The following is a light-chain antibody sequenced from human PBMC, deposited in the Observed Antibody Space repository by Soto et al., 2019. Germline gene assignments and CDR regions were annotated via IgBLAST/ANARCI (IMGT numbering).Light chain of an antibody. V-gene: IGKV1-27*01. CDR2: AAS. CDR3: QKYDSAPWT. Sequence: DIQMTQSPSSLAASVGDTIYITCRASQAIGNYLAWYQQKPGKVPKLLIYAASALESGVPSRFSGSGSGTAFTLIISNLQPVDFATYYCQKYDSAPWTFGQGTKVDIK. CDR1: QAIGNY. J-gene: IGKJ1*01.